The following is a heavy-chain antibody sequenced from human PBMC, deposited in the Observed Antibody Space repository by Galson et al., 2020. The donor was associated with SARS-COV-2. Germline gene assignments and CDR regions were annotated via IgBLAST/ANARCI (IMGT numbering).Heavy chain of an antibody. CDR1: GFTFSSYA. J-gene: IGHJ4*02. CDR2: ISGSGGST. Sequence: GGSLRLSCAASGFTFSSYAMSWVRQAPGKGLEWVSAISGSGGSTYYADSVKGRFTISRDNSKNTLYLQMNSLRAEDTAVYYCAKAPGPGIAAAGTLIDYWGQGTLVTVSS. V-gene: IGHV3-23*01. CDR3: AKAPGPGIAAAGTLIDY. D-gene: IGHD6-13*01.